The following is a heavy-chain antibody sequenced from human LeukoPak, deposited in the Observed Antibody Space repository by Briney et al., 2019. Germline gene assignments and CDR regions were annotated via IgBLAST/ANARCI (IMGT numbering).Heavy chain of an antibody. CDR3: ARGPISSSSYVHYFDY. CDR2: IYYSGCT. D-gene: IGHD6-13*01. Sequence: PSETLSLTCTVSGGSISSGDYYWSWIRQPPWKGLEWIGYIYYSGCTYYNPSLKSRVTISVDTSKNQFSLKLSSVTAADTAVYYCARGPISSSSYVHYFDYRGQGTLVTVSS. J-gene: IGHJ4*02. CDR1: GGSISSGDYY. V-gene: IGHV4-30-4*08.